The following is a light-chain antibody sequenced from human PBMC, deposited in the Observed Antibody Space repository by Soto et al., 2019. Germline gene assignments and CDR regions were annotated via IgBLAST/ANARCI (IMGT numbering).Light chain of an antibody. J-gene: IGLJ1*01. V-gene: IGLV2-14*01. CDR2: EVS. Sequence: QSVLTQPASVSGSSGQSITISCTGASSDVGGYNYVSWYQQHPGKAPKLMIYEVSNRPSGVSNRFSGSKSGNTASLTISGLQAEDEAYYYCSSYTSSSIDYVFGTGTKLTVL. CDR3: SSYTSSSIDYV. CDR1: SSDVGGYNY.